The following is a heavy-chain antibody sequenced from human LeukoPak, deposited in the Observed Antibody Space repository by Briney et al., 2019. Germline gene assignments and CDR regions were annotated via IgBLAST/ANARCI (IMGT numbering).Heavy chain of an antibody. Sequence: VASVKVSCKASGGTFSSYAISWVRQAPGQGLEWMGGIIPIFGTANYAQKFQGRVRITADESTSTAYMELSSLRSEDTAVYYCARTGIAAAGFHYYGMDVWGQGTTVTVSS. J-gene: IGHJ6*02. CDR3: ARTGIAAAGFHYYGMDV. D-gene: IGHD6-13*01. CDR1: GGTFSSYA. V-gene: IGHV1-69*13. CDR2: IIPIFGTA.